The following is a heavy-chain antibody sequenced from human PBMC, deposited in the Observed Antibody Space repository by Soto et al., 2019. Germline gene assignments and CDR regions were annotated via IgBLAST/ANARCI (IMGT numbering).Heavy chain of an antibody. CDR2: IWYDGSNK. CDR1: GFTFSSYG. J-gene: IGHJ4*02. Sequence: GGSLRLSCAASGFTFSSYGMHWVRQAPGKGPEWVAVIWYDGSNKYYADSVKGRFTISRDNSKNTLYLQMNSLRAEDTAVYYCARDGMDIVVVPDAVRGFFDYWGQGTLVTVSS. V-gene: IGHV3-33*01. D-gene: IGHD2-2*03. CDR3: ARDGMDIVVVPDAVRGFFDY.